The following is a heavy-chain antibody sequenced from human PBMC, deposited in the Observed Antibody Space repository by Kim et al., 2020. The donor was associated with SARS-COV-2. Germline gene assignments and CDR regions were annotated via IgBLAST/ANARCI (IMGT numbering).Heavy chain of an antibody. CDR3: ARDPILTGLLTPSNYDYYGMDV. J-gene: IGHJ6*02. CDR2: IYYSGST. Sequence: SETLSLTCTVSGGSISSSSYYWGWIRQPPGKGLEWIGSIYYSGSTYYNPSLKSRVTISVDTSKNQFSLKLSSVTAADTAVYYCARDPILTGLLTPSNYDYYGMDVWGQGTTVTVSS. V-gene: IGHV4-39*01. CDR1: GGSISSSSYY. D-gene: IGHD3-9*01.